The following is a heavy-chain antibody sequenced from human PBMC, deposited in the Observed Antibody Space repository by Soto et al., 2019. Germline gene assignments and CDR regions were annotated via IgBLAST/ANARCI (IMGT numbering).Heavy chain of an antibody. D-gene: IGHD1-1*01. J-gene: IGHJ5*02. Sequence: ASVKVSCKASGYTFTSYYMHWVRQAPGQGLEWMGIINPSGGSTSYAQKFQGRVTMTKDTSTSTVYMELNSLTSEDTAVSYCDRDQSWYDLVWWCDPGDQGSL. CDR2: INPSGGST. CDR3: DRDQSWYDLVWWCDP. V-gene: IGHV1-46*03. CDR1: GYTFTSYY.